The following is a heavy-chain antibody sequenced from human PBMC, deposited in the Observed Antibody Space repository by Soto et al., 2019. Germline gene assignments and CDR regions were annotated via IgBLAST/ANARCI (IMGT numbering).Heavy chain of an antibody. D-gene: IGHD3-16*02. CDR2: IIPIFGTA. CDR3: ARGPNMITFWGVIVIRSFDI. Sequence: QVQLVQSWAEVKKPGSSVKVSCKASGGTFSSYAISWVRQAPGQGLEWMGGIIPIFGTANYAQKFQGRVTITADESTSTAYMELSSLRSEDTAVYYCARGPNMITFWGVIVIRSFDIWGHGTMVTVSS. V-gene: IGHV1-69*01. CDR1: GGTFSSYA. J-gene: IGHJ3*02.